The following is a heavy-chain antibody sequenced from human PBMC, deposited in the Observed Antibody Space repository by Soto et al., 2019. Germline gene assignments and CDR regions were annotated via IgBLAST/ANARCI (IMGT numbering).Heavy chain of an antibody. V-gene: IGHV3-30-3*01. J-gene: IGHJ6*02. Sequence: QVQLVESGGGVVQPGRSLRLSCAASGFTFSSYAMYWVRQDPGKGLEGVAVISYDGSNKYYADSVKGRFTISRDNSKNTLYLQMNSLRAEDTAVYYCARGWLDYYYYYGMDVWGQGTTVTVSS. CDR1: GFTFSSYA. D-gene: IGHD6-19*01. CDR2: ISYDGSNK. CDR3: ARGWLDYYYYYGMDV.